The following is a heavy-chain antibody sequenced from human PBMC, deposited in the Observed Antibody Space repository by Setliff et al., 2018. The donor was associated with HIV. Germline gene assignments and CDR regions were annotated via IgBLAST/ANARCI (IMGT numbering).Heavy chain of an antibody. CDR1: GYTFSSYG. J-gene: IGHJ3*02. CDR2: ISAYNGNT. D-gene: IGHD3-3*01. CDR3: ARGYYNFWSGYYDSRFPNPIDAFDI. V-gene: IGHV1-18*01. Sequence: ASVKVSCKASGYTFSSYGISWVRQAPGQGVEWMGWISAYNGNTNYAQKLQGRVTMTTDTSTSTAYMELRSLRSDDTAVYYCARGYYNFWSGYYDSRFPNPIDAFDIWGQGTVVTVSS.